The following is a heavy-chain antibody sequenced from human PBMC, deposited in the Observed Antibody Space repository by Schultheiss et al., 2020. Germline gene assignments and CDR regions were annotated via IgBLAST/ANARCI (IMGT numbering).Heavy chain of an antibody. Sequence: GESLKISCAASGFSFGSNAMSWVRQAPGKGLEWVSTFPGSGGSTYYADSVKGRFTISRDNSKNTLYLQMNSLRAEDTAVYYCAKPQKRNYYGSEFDYWGQGTLVTVSS. CDR3: AKPQKRNYYGSEFDY. V-gene: IGHV3-23*01. D-gene: IGHD3-10*01. J-gene: IGHJ4*02. CDR2: FPGSGGST. CDR1: GFSFGSNA.